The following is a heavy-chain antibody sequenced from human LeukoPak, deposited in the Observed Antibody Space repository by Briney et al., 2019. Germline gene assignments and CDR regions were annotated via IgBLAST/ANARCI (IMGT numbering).Heavy chain of an antibody. J-gene: IGHJ5*02. V-gene: IGHV4-39*01. CDR2: IYYSGST. Sequence: WVRQPPGKGLEWIGSIYYSGSTYYNPSLKSRVTISVDTSKNQFSLKLSSVTAADTAVYYCARHTAYYYDSSGYLGTNWFDPWGQGTLVTVSS. D-gene: IGHD3-22*01. CDR3: ARHTAYYYDSSGYLGTNWFDP.